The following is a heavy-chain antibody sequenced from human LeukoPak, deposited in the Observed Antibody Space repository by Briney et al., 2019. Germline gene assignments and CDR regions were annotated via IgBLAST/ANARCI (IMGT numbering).Heavy chain of an antibody. Sequence: PGGSLRLSCAAFGFTFSSYGMHWVRQAPGKGLEWVAVIWYDGSNKYYADSVKGRFTISRDNSKNTLYLQMNSLRVEDTAVYYCARVHAYCGGDCYSAAFDIWGQGTMVTVSS. CDR1: GFTFSSYG. V-gene: IGHV3-33*01. J-gene: IGHJ3*02. CDR3: ARVHAYCGGDCYSAAFDI. CDR2: IWYDGSNK. D-gene: IGHD2-21*02.